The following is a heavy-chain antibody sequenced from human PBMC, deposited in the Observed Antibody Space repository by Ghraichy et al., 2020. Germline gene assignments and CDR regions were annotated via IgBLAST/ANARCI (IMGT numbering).Heavy chain of an antibody. J-gene: IGHJ5*02. CDR1: GFTFSFYG. V-gene: IGHV3-33*01. CDR2: IWYDGSNK. CDR3: ARDPGELELHGWFDP. D-gene: IGHD1-7*01. Sequence: GGSLRLSCAASGFTFSFYGMHWVRQAPGKGLEWVAIIWYDGSNKYYADSVKGRFTISRDNSKNTLYLQMNSLRAEDTAVYYCARDPGELELHGWFDPWGQGTLVTVSS.